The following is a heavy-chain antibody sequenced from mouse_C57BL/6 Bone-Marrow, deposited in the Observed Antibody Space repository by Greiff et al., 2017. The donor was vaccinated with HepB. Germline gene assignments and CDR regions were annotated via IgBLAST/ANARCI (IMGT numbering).Heavy chain of an antibody. V-gene: IGHV1-15*01. J-gene: IGHJ4*01. Sequence: QVQLQQSGAELVRPGASVTLSCKASGYTFTDYEMHWVKQTPVHGLEWIGAIDPETGGTAYNQKFKGKAILTADKSSSTAYMELRSLTSEDSAVYYCTELPTKDYAMDYWGQGTSVTVSS. CDR3: TELPTKDYAMDY. CDR2: IDPETGGT. D-gene: IGHD2-1*01. CDR1: GYTFTDYE.